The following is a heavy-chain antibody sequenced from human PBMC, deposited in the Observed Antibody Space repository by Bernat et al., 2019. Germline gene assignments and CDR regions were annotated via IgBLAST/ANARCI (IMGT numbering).Heavy chain of an antibody. CDR2: ISVGGSYL. CDR3: ARSFEGHCTKPNCFGGDC. CDR1: GFTFSTYT. D-gene: IGHD2-8*01. V-gene: IGHV3-21*01. Sequence: EVQLVESGGGLVKPGGSLRLSCAASGFTFSTYTMNWVRPAPGKGREWVSSISVGGSYLYYAYSVRGRFTIARDDAENSLYLKMYSLRAEDSAVYYCARSFEGHCTKPNCFGGDCWGQGTPVTVSS. J-gene: IGHJ4*02.